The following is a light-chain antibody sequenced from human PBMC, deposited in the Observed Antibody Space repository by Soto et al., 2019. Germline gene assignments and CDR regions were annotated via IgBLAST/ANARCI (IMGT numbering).Light chain of an antibody. CDR1: QNVSSC. J-gene: IGKJ2*01. V-gene: IGKV1-39*01. CDR2: ATS. Sequence: DIQMTQSPCSLSAFVGERVSLICRAAQNVSSCVNWYQQKPGKAPTLLIYATSNLQTTVTSTISSSGSGTEFTLTISTLQPEDFATHFCQQSYSAQYTFGQGTKVDIK. CDR3: QQSYSAQYT.